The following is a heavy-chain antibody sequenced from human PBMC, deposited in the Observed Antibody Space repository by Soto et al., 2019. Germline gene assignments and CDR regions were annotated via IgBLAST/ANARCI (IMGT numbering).Heavy chain of an antibody. CDR3: ARHRKVRGVIVWWFDP. CDR1: GGSISSSSYY. Sequence: SETLSLTCTVSGGSISSSSYYWGWIRQPPGKGLEWIGGIYYSGSTYYNPSLKSRVTISVDTSKNQLSLKLSSVTAADTAVYYCARHRKVRGVIVWWFDPWGQGTLVTVSS. CDR2: IYYSGST. V-gene: IGHV4-39*01. J-gene: IGHJ5*02. D-gene: IGHD3-10*01.